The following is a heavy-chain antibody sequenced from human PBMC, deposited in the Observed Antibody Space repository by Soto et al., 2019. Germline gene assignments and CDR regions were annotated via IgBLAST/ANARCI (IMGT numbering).Heavy chain of an antibody. D-gene: IGHD3-16*02. CDR2: ISYDGSNK. V-gene: IGHV3-30*18. CDR3: AKSGYMITFGGVIGNFDY. J-gene: IGHJ4*02. Sequence: QVQLVESGGGVVQPGRSLRLSCAASGFTFSSYGMHWVRQAPGKGLEWVAVISYDGSNKYYADSVKGRFTISRDNSKNTLYLQMNSLRAEDTAVYCCAKSGYMITFGGVIGNFDYWGQGTLVTVSS. CDR1: GFTFSSYG.